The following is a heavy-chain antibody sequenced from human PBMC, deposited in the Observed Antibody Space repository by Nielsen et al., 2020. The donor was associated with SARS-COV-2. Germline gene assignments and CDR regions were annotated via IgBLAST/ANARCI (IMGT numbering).Heavy chain of an antibody. J-gene: IGHJ3*02. CDR2: IKYDGSIT. D-gene: IGHD3-16*01. CDR1: GFNFNNYW. CDR3: VRDRGGPTLFEI. V-gene: IGHV3-74*01. Sequence: GESLKISCAASGFNFNNYWMHWVRQVPGKGLAWISRIKYDGSITGYADSVRGRFTVSRDSAKNTLYLQMNDLRVEDTAVYYCVRDRGGPTLFEIWGRGTLVTVSS.